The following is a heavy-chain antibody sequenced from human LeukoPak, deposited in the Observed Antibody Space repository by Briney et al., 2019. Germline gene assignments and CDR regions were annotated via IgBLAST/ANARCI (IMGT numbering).Heavy chain of an antibody. CDR1: GGSFSGYY. V-gene: IGHV4-34*01. J-gene: IGHJ4*02. CDR3: ARRNDYGYYFDY. CDR2: INHSGST. D-gene: IGHD1-1*01. Sequence: SETLSLTCAVYGGSFSGYYWSWIRRPPGKGLEWIGEINHSGSTNYNPSLKSRVTISVDTSKNQFSLKLSSVTAADTAVYYCARRNDYGYYFDYWGQGTLVTVSS.